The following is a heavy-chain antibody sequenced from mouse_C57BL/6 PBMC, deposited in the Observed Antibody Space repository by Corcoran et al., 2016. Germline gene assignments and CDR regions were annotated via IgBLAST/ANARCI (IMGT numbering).Heavy chain of an antibody. V-gene: IGHV1-26*01. CDR1: GDTFTDYY. CDR3: ASNYYAMDY. J-gene: IGHJ4*01. Sequence: EVQLQQSGPELVKPGASVKLSCKASGDTFTDYYMNWVKQSHGKSLEWIGDISTNNGGTSYNQKFKGKATLTVDKSSSTAYMELRSLTSEDSAVYYWASNYYAMDYWGQGTSVTVSS. CDR2: ISTNNGGT.